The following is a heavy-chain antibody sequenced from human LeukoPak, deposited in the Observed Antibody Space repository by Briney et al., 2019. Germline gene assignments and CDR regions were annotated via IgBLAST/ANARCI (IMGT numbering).Heavy chain of an antibody. J-gene: IGHJ4*02. Sequence: SETLSLACTVSGGPISSYYWSWVRQPPGKGLEWIGYIYYSGSTNYNPSLKSRVTISVDTSKNQFSLKLSSVTAADTAVYYCARESRSSPGHFDYWGQGTLVTVSS. V-gene: IGHV4-59*01. CDR2: IYYSGST. CDR1: GGPISSYY. CDR3: ARESRSSPGHFDY. D-gene: IGHD2-2*01.